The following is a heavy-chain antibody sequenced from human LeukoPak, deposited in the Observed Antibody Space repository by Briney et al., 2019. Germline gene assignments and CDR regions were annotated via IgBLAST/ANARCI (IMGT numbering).Heavy chain of an antibody. CDR1: GFTFSSYA. J-gene: IGHJ4*02. V-gene: IGHV3-23*01. Sequence: GGSLRLSCAASGFTFSSYAMSWVRQAPGKGLEWVSAISCSCGSTYYADSVKGRFTISRDNSKNTLYLQMNTLRAEDTAVYYCARDGLSYGDYWGQGTLVSVAS. CDR2: ISCSCGST. CDR3: ARDGLSYGDY. D-gene: IGHD5-18*01.